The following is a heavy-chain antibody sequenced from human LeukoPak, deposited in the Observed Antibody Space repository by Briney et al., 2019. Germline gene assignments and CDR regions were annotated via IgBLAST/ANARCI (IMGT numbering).Heavy chain of an antibody. J-gene: IGHJ4*02. D-gene: IGHD3-22*01. V-gene: IGHV1-69*13. CDR2: IIPIFGTA. Sequence: ASVKVSCKASGGTFSSYAISWVRQAPGQGLEWMGGIIPIFGTANYAQKFQGRVTITADESTSTAYMELSSLRSEDTAVYYCARVEAHYDSSGYDVYWGQGTLVTVSS. CDR3: ARVEAHYDSSGYDVY. CDR1: GGTFSSYA.